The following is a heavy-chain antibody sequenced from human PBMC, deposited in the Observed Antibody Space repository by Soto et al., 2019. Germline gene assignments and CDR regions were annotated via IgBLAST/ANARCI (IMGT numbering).Heavy chain of an antibody. CDR3: AKDQYDFWSGYYTLGSGAFDI. Sequence: GGSLRLSCAASGFTFSSYGMHWVRQAPGKGLEWVAVISYDGSNKYYADSVKGRFTISRDNSKNTLYLQMNSLRAEDTAVYYCAKDQYDFWSGYYTLGSGAFDIWGQGTMVTVSS. V-gene: IGHV3-30*18. CDR2: ISYDGSNK. CDR1: GFTFSSYG. D-gene: IGHD3-3*01. J-gene: IGHJ3*02.